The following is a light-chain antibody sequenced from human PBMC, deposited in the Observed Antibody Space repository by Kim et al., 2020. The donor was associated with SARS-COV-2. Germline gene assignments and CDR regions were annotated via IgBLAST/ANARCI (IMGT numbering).Light chain of an antibody. CDR2: DVT. CDR1: RSDVGGYDY. Sequence: GQSSSISCTGTRSDVGGYDYVSWYQQHPGEVPKLVIYDVTKRPSGVSNRFSGSKSGNTASLTISGLQSDDEADYYCCSFIDTSTYVFGTGTKVTVL. V-gene: IGLV2-14*03. J-gene: IGLJ1*01. CDR3: CSFIDTSTYV.